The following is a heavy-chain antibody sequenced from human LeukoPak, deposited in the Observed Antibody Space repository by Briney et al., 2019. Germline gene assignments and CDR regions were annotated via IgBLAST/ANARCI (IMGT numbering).Heavy chain of an antibody. CDR1: GYTFTSYD. CDR3: ATGFWSGSAEAFDI. Sequence: ASVKVSCKASGYTFTSYDINWVRQATGQGLEWMGWMNPNSGNTGYAQKFQGRVTMTEDTSTDTAYMELSSLRSEDTAVYYCATGFWSGSAEAFDIWGQGTMVTVSS. D-gene: IGHD3-3*01. CDR2: MNPNSGNT. J-gene: IGHJ3*02. V-gene: IGHV1-8*01.